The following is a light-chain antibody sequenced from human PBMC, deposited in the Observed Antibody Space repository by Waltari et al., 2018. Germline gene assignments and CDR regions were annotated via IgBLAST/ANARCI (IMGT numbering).Light chain of an antibody. CDR1: SSKIGADYA. Sequence: QSVLTQPSSVSGAPGQRVTISCTGSSSKIGADYAVHCYRHLPGTAPKLLIHNNNNRPSGVPGRFSGSKSGTSASLAITGLQAEDEADYYCQSYDDSMSAWVFGGGTKLTVL. J-gene: IGLJ3*02. CDR3: QSYDDSMSAWV. V-gene: IGLV1-40*01. CDR2: NNN.